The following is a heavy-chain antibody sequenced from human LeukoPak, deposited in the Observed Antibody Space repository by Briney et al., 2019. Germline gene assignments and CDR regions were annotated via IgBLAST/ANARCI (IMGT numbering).Heavy chain of an antibody. CDR2: IYTSGST. J-gene: IGHJ3*02. Sequence: SETLSLTCTVSGGSISSYYWSWIRQPAGKGLEWVGRIYTSGSTNYNPSLKSRVTMPVDTSKNQFSLKLSSVTAADTAVYYCARDRPMVRGISAFDIWGQGTMVTVSS. V-gene: IGHV4-4*07. CDR3: ARDRPMVRGISAFDI. D-gene: IGHD3-10*01. CDR1: GGSISSYY.